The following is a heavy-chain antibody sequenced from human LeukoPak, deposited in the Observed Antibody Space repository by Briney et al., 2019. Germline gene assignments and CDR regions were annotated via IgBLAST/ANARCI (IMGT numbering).Heavy chain of an antibody. CDR3: ARDRRDGYNHNWFDP. Sequence: SETLSLTCTVSGGSISSSSYYWGWIRQPPGKGLEWIGSIYYSGSTYYNPSLKSRVTISVDTSKNQFSLKPSSVTAADTAVYYCARDRRDGYNHNWFDPWGQGTLVTASS. CDR2: IYYSGST. CDR1: GGSISSSSYY. D-gene: IGHD5-24*01. V-gene: IGHV4-39*07. J-gene: IGHJ5*02.